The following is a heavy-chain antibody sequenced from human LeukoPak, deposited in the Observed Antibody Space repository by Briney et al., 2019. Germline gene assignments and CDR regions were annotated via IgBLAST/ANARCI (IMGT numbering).Heavy chain of an antibody. J-gene: IGHJ4*02. V-gene: IGHV3-30*02. CDR3: AKDLGRYYDFWSGPYY. Sequence: GGSLRLSCAASGFTFSSYGMHWVRQAPGKGLEWVAFIRYDGSNKYYADSVKGRFTISRDNSKNTLYLQMNSLRAEDTAVYYCAKDLGRYYDFWSGPYYWGQGTLVTVSS. CDR1: GFTFSSYG. D-gene: IGHD3-3*01. CDR2: IRYDGSNK.